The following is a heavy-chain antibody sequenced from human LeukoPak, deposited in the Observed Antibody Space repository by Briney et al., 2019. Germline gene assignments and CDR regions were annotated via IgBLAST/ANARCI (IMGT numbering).Heavy chain of an antibody. CDR2: IKQDGSEK. J-gene: IGHJ4*02. CDR1: GFTFSSYW. D-gene: IGHD2-21*02. Sequence: GGSLRLSCAASGFTFSSYWMSWVRQAPGKGLEWVATIKQDGSEKNYVDSVKGRFTIYKDNAENSLYLQMNSLRIEDTAVYYCAPKPVVTAPFDYWGQGTLVTVAS. V-gene: IGHV3-7*01. CDR3: APKPVVTAPFDY.